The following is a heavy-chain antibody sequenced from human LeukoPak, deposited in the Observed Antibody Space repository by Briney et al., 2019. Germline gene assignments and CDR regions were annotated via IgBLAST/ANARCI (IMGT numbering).Heavy chain of an antibody. CDR1: GGSISSYY. D-gene: IGHD3-22*01. J-gene: IGHJ4*02. CDR2: IYYSGST. CDR3: ASSPYYYDSSGYYYV. Sequence: SETLSLTCTVSGGSISSYYWRWIRQPPGKGLEWIGYIYYSGSTNYNPSLKSRVTISVDTSKNQFSLKLSSVTAADTAVYYCASSPYYYDSSGYYYVWGQGTLVTVSS. V-gene: IGHV4-59*01.